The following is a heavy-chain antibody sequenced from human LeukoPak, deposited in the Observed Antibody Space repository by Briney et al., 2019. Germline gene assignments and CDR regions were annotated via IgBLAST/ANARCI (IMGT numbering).Heavy chain of an antibody. CDR2: INTNSGAT. J-gene: IGHJ4*02. CDR1: GYIFTGYY. V-gene: IGHV1-2*02. D-gene: IGHD2-2*01. CDR3: ARRPGECSSTSCYYAY. Sequence: GASVKVSCKASGYIFTGYYIHWARQAPGQGLEWMGWINTNSGATNFAQNFQGRVTMTRDTSISTAYMELSRLRSDDTAVYYCARRPGECSSTSCYYAYWGQGTLATVSS.